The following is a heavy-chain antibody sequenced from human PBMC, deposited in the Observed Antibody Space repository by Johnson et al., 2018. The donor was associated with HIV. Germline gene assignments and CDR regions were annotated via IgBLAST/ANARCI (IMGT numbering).Heavy chain of an antibody. J-gene: IGHJ3*02. CDR1: GFTFSSYW. Sequence: VQLVESGGGLVQPGGSLRLSCAASGFTFSSYWMSWVRQAPGKVLEWVANIKQDGSEKYYVDSVKGRFTISRDNAKNSLYLQMNSLRDEDTAVYYCARDRVHGGSYSSGALDIWGQVTMVTVSS. CDR2: IKQDGSEK. D-gene: IGHD1-26*01. V-gene: IGHV3-7*01. CDR3: ARDRVHGGSYSSGALDI.